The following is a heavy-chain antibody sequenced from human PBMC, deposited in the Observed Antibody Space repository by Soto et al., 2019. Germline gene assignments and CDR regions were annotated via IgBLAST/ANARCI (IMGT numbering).Heavy chain of an antibody. D-gene: IGHD3-10*01. CDR3: ARYFGDGNYFDY. V-gene: IGHV3-74*01. J-gene: IGHJ4*02. CDR1: GFTFSSYW. Sequence: EVQLVESGGGLVQPGGSLRLSCAASGFTFSSYWMHWVRQAPGKGLVWVSRINSDGSSASYADSVKGRFTISRDNAKNTLYLQMNSLRAEDTAVYYCARYFGDGNYFDYWGQGTLVTVSS. CDR2: INSDGSSA.